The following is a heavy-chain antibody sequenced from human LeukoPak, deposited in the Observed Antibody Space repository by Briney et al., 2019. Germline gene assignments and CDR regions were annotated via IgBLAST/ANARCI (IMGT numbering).Heavy chain of an antibody. CDR2: IIPMFGRA. Sequence: SVKVSCKASGGTFSNYAISWVRQAPGQGLEWMGGIIPMFGRASYAGKFQGRVTNTADESTTTAYMELSSLRSEDTAVYYCARDSGSYYADVDYWGQGTLVTVSS. D-gene: IGHD1-26*01. J-gene: IGHJ4*02. V-gene: IGHV1-69*13. CDR1: GGTFSNYA. CDR3: ARDSGSYYADVDY.